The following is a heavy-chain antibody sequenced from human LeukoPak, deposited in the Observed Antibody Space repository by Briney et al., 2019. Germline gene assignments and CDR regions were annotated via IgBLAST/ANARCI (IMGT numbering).Heavy chain of an antibody. CDR3: ARFSGTTWAFDL. CDR2: IYYTGST. D-gene: IGHD1-14*01. CDR1: GGSISDYY. J-gene: IGHJ4*02. Sequence: SETLSLTCTVSGGSISDYYWSWIRQPPGKGLEWIGYIYYTGSTNYNPSLKSRVTMSVDTSKNQFSLKLTSVTAADSAVYYCARFSGTTWAFDLWGQGTLVAVSS. V-gene: IGHV4-59*08.